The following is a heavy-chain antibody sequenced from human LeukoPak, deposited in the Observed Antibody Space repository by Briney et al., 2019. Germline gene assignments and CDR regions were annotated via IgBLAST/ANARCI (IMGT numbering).Heavy chain of an antibody. CDR3: AELGITMIGGV. Sequence: PGRSLRLSCAASGFIFSSYSMHWVRQAPGKGLEWVSYISSSGSTIYYADSVKGRFTISRDNAKNSLHLQMNSLRAEDTAVYYCAELGITMIGGVWGKGTTVTISS. CDR2: ISSSGSTI. J-gene: IGHJ6*04. D-gene: IGHD3-10*02. CDR1: GFIFSSYS. V-gene: IGHV3-48*04.